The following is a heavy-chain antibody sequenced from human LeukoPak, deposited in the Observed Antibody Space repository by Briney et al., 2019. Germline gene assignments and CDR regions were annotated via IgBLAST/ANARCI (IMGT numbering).Heavy chain of an antibody. CDR2: ISSSGSTI. Sequence: GGSLRLSCAASGFTFSSYEMNWLREAPGKVLEWVSYISSSGSTIYYADSVKGRFTISRDNAKNSLYLQMNSLRAEDTAVYHCARSYYYGSGNDYWGQGTLVTVSS. J-gene: IGHJ4*02. CDR3: ARSYYYGSGNDY. D-gene: IGHD3-10*01. CDR1: GFTFSSYE. V-gene: IGHV3-48*03.